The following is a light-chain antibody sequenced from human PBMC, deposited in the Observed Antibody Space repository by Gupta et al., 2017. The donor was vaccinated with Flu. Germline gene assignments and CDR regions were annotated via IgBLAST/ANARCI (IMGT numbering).Light chain of an antibody. CDR2: ATS. J-gene: IGKJ2*01. V-gene: IGKV3-20*01. CDR1: QSVSSSY. CDR3: QQYGSSSYT. Sequence: ELVFTQSPGTLSLFPGERATLSCRASQSVSSSYLAWYQQKPGQAPRLLMYATSTRATGIPDRFSGSGSGTDFTLTISRLEPEDIAVYYCQQYGSSSYTFGRGTKLEIK.